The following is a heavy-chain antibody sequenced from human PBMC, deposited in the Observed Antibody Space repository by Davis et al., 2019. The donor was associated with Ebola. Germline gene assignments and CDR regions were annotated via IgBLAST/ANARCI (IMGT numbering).Heavy chain of an antibody. CDR1: GFVFSDFS. J-gene: IGHJ4*02. CDR2: ITKGSDAI. Sequence: PGGSLRLSCAASGFVFSDFSMNWVRQAPGKGLEWITYITKGSDAIHYADSVMGRFTVSRDNAKNSVFLQMSSLRDEDSAVYYCARDHFFAFDFWSQGVHVSVSS. CDR3: ARDHFFAFDF. V-gene: IGHV3-48*02. D-gene: IGHD3/OR15-3a*01.